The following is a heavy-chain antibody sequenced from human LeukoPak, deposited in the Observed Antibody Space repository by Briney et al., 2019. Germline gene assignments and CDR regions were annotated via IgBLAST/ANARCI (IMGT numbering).Heavy chain of an antibody. CDR3: ARGHGEQRKYFDL. D-gene: IGHD1/OR15-1a*01. V-gene: IGHV1-46*01. CDR2: INPSGGST. J-gene: IGHJ2*01. CDR1: GYTFTSYG. Sequence: ASVKVSCKASGYTFTSYGISWVRQAPGQGLEWMGIINPSGGSTSYAQKFQGRVTMTRDTSTSTVYMELSSLRSEDTAVYYCARGHGEQRKYFDLWGRGTLVTVSS.